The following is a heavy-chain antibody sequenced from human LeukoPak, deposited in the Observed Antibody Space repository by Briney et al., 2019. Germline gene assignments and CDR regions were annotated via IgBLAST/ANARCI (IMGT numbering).Heavy chain of an antibody. J-gene: IGHJ4*02. CDR2: IYYSGST. D-gene: IGHD3-10*01. CDR3: ASNYYGSGSLDY. CDR1: GGSISGYY. Sequence: SETLSLTCTVSGGSISGYYWSWIRQPPGKGLEWIGYIYYSGSTNYNPSLKSRVTISVDTSKNQFSLKLSSVTAADTAVYYCASNYYGSGSLDYWGQGNLVTVSS. V-gene: IGHV4-59*08.